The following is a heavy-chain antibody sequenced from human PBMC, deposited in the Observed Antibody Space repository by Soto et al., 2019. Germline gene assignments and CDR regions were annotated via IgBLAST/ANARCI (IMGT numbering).Heavy chain of an antibody. CDR3: AKDTRFDP. J-gene: IGHJ5*02. CDR2: ISGGGATT. CDR1: GFTFSTYA. V-gene: IGHV3-23*01. Sequence: GGSLRLSCAASGFTFSTYAMSWVRQAPGKGPEWVSAISGGGATTYYADSVKGRFTISRDNSKNTLYLQMNSLRVEDTAVYYCAKDTRFDPWGQGTLVTVSS.